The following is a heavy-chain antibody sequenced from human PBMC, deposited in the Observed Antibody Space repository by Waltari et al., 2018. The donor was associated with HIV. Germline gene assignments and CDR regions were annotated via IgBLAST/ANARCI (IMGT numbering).Heavy chain of an antibody. J-gene: IGHJ4*02. CDR2: IRSKAYGGTT. CDR3: TREDTMVRGVIINPFDY. V-gene: IGHV3-49*03. CDR1: GFTFGDYA. D-gene: IGHD3-10*01. Sequence: EVQLVESGGGLVQPGRSLRLSCTASGFTFGDYAMSWFRQAPGKGLERVGFIRSKAYGGTTEYAASVKGRFTISRDDSKSIAYLQMNSLKTEDTAVYYCTREDTMVRGVIINPFDYWGQGTLVTVSS.